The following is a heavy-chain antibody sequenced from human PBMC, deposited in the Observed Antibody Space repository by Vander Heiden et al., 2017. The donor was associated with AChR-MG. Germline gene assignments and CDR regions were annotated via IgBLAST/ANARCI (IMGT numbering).Heavy chain of an antibody. J-gene: IGHJ5*02. Sequence: QVQLVQSGAEVKKPGDSVKVSCKASGYTFTGYYMHWVRQAPGQGLEWMGWINPNSGGTNYAQKFQGRVTMTRDTSISTAYMELSRLRSDDTAVYYCARGDIVVVPAAIRGWFDPWGQGTLVTVSS. CDR3: ARGDIVVVPAAIRGWFDP. CDR1: GYTFTGYY. V-gene: IGHV1-2*02. CDR2: INPNSGGT. D-gene: IGHD2-2*02.